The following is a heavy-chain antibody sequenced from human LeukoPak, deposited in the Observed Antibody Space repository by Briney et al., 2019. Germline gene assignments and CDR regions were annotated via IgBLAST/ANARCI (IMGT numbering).Heavy chain of an antibody. D-gene: IGHD6-13*01. CDR3: ASSSSWYRFDF. CDR2: VSYNGIT. V-gene: IGHV4-39*01. CDR1: GDSVSSSDYY. Sequence: SETLSLTCTVSGDSVSSSDYYWVWLRQPPGKGLEWIGTVSYNGITYYPPSLQSRLSIPIDTPKNQFSLTLTSVTAADTAVYYCASSSSWYRFDFWGQGTLVTVSS. J-gene: IGHJ5*01.